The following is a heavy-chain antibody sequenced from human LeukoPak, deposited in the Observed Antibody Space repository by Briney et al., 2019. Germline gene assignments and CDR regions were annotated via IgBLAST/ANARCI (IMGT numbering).Heavy chain of an antibody. Sequence: PGGSLRLSCAASGFSISNYNMDWVRQAPGKGLEWISYISTSGIIYYADSVRGRFTISRDNAKNSLYLQMNSLRDEDTAVYYCARDDPNWDPSPYYFDSWGQGVLVTVSS. CDR1: GFSISNYN. D-gene: IGHD3-10*01. V-gene: IGHV3-48*02. CDR2: ISTSGII. CDR3: ARDDPNWDPSPYYFDS. J-gene: IGHJ4*02.